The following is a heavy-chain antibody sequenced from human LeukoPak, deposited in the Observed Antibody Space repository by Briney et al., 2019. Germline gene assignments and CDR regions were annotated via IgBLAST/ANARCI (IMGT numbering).Heavy chain of an antibody. D-gene: IGHD6-19*01. CDR3: ARHPSPGYSSGWPFDY. CDR2: IYYSGST. J-gene: IGHJ4*02. Sequence: SETLSLTCTVSGGSISSSSYYWGWIRQPPGKGLEWIGSIYYSGSTYYNPSLKSRVTISVDTSKNQFSLKLSSVTAADTAVYYCARHPSPGYSSGWPFDYWGQGTLVTVSS. V-gene: IGHV4-39*01. CDR1: GGSISSSSYY.